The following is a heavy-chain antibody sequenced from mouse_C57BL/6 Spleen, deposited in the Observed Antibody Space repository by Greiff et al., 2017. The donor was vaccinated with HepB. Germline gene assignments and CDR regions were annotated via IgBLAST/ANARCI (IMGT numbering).Heavy chain of an antibody. V-gene: IGHV2-2*01. Sequence: QVHVKQSGPGLVQPSQSLSITCTVSGFSLTSYGVHWVRQSPGKGLEWLGVIWSGGSTDYNAAFISRLSISKDNSKSQVFFKMNSLQADDTAIYYCARRVTTVVDYAMDYWGQGTSVTVSS. J-gene: IGHJ4*01. CDR2: IWSGGST. CDR1: GFSLTSYG. CDR3: ARRVTTVVDYAMDY. D-gene: IGHD1-1*01.